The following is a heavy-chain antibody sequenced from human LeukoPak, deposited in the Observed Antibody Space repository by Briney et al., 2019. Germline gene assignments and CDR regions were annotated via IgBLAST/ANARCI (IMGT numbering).Heavy chain of an antibody. Sequence: GGSLRLSCSASGFTFKSYAMHWVRQAPGKGLEYVSSINTNGANTYYADSVKGRFTISRDNAENSLHLQMYSLRAEDTAVYYCLRDYGGSWGQGTLVAVS. CDR1: GFTFKSYA. CDR3: LRDYGGS. CDR2: INTNGANT. J-gene: IGHJ4*02. V-gene: IGHV3-64*04. D-gene: IGHD4-23*01.